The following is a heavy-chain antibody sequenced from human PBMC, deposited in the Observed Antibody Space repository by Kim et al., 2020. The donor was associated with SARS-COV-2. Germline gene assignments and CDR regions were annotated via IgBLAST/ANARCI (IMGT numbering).Heavy chain of an antibody. V-gene: IGHV4-39*01. J-gene: IGHJ1*01. CDR2: IYYSGST. CDR3: ARHQIGVLWFGDLMGPEYFQH. CDR1: GGSISSSSYY. D-gene: IGHD3-10*01. Sequence: SETLSLTCTVSGGSISSSSYYWGWIRQPPGKGLEWIGSIYYSGSTYYNPSLKSRVTISVDTSKNQLSLKLSSVTAADTAVYYCARHQIGVLWFGDLMGPEYFQHWGQGTLVTVSS.